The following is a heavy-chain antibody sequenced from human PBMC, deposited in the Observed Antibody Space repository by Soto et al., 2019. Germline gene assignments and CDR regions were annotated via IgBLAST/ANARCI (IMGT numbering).Heavy chain of an antibody. V-gene: IGHV3-33*01. J-gene: IGHJ5*02. CDR1: GFTFSSYG. CDR3: ARGHGVATTMGWFDP. Sequence: QVQLVESGGGVVQPGRSLRLSCAASGFTFSSYGIHWVRQAPGKGLEWVAVIYYDGSNKYYADSVKGRFTISRDNSKNTLYLKMTSLRADDTAVYYCARGHGVATTMGWFDPWGQGTLVTVSS. CDR2: IYYDGSNK. D-gene: IGHD5-12*01.